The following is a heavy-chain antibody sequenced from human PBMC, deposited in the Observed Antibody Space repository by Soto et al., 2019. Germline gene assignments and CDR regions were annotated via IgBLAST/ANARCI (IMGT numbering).Heavy chain of an antibody. J-gene: IGHJ4*02. CDR1: FGSISSSI. CDR3: ARAWGRGRIAARPGFYFDY. Sequence: SEAQAPSCAVSFGSISSSIWWWLLHPPRRGVEWSVYIYYRRSTNYNPSLKSRVTISGDTSKNQYSLKLSSVTAADTAVYYWARAWGRGRIAARPGFYFDYWGQGTLVTVSS. CDR2: IYYRRST. V-gene: IGHV4-59*01. D-gene: IGHD6-6*01.